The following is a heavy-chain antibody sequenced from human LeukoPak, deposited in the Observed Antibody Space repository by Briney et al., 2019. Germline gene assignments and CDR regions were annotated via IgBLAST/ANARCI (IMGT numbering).Heavy chain of an antibody. V-gene: IGHV3-23*01. CDR1: GFTFTSDA. J-gene: IGHJ4*02. CDR2: ISDGSRDT. CDR3: TTRLRNHFDY. Sequence: GGSLRLSCIGTGFTFTSDAMGWLRQAPGKGLEWVSTISDGSRDTHYAGSVKGRFTISRDDSQNIVYLQMDSLRAEDTALYYCTTRLRNHFDYWGQGTQVTVSS. D-gene: IGHD5-12*01.